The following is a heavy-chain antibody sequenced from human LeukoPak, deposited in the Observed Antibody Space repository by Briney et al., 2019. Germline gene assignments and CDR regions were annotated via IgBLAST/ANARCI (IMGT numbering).Heavy chain of an antibody. CDR3: AKTYYDFWSGVDY. Sequence: TGGSLRLSCAASGFTFSSYAMSWVRQAPGKGLEWVSAIGGSGGSTYYADSVKGRFTISRDNSKNTLYLQMNSLRAEDTAVYYCAKTYYDFWSGVDYWGQGTLVTVSS. CDR1: GFTFSSYA. D-gene: IGHD3-3*01. CDR2: IGGSGGST. J-gene: IGHJ4*02. V-gene: IGHV3-23*01.